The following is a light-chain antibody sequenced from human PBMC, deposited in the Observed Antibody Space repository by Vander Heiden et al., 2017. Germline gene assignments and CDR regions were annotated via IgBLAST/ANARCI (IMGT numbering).Light chain of an antibody. Sequence: DIVLTQSPLSLPVTPGETASISCRSSQGLLHRNGDIWLDWYLQKPGQSPQVLIYLASNRASGVPDRFSGRGSGTDFTLKISRVEAEDVGVYYCMQGLQTPYTFGQGNKLEIK. J-gene: IGKJ2*01. V-gene: IGKV2-28*01. CDR2: LAS. CDR1: QGLLHRNGDIW. CDR3: MQGLQTPYT.